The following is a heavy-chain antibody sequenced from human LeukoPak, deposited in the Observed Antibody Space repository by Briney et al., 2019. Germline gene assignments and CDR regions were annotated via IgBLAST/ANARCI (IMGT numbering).Heavy chain of an antibody. CDR2: INPNSGGT. Sequence: ASVKVSCKASGYTFNGYYMHWVRQAPGQGLEWMGWINPNSGGTNYAQKFQGRVTMTRDTSISTAYMELSRLRSDDTAVYYCARQVDYYYYYMDVWGKGTTVTVSS. CDR1: GYTFNGYY. V-gene: IGHV1-2*02. CDR3: ARQVDYYYYYMDV. J-gene: IGHJ6*03.